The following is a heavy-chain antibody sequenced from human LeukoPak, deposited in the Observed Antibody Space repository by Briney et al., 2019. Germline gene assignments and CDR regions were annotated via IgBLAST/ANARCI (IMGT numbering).Heavy chain of an antibody. CDR3: ARTATTVTTTLDY. V-gene: IGHV4-31*03. Sequence: SETLSLTCTVSGGSISSGGYCWSWIRQHPGKGLEWIGYIYYSGSTYYNPSLKSRVTISVDTSKNQFSLKLSSVTAADTAVYYCARTATTVTTTLDYWGQGTLVTVAS. CDR1: GGSISSGGYC. CDR2: IYYSGST. J-gene: IGHJ4*02. D-gene: IGHD4-17*01.